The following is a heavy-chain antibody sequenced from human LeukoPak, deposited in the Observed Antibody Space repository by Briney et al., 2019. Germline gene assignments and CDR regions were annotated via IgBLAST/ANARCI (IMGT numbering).Heavy chain of an antibody. CDR2: ISSSSSYI. CDR3: ARGPEAAAGTGTFDY. Sequence: GGSLRLSCAASGFTFSSYSMNWVRQAPGKGLEWVSSISSSSSYIYYADSVKGRFTISRDNAKNSLYLQMNSLRAEDTAVYYCARGPEAAAGTGTFDYWGQGTLVTVSS. V-gene: IGHV3-21*01. J-gene: IGHJ4*02. CDR1: GFTFSSYS. D-gene: IGHD6-13*01.